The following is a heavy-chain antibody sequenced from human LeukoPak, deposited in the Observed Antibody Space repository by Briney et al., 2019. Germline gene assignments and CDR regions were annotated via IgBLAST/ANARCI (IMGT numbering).Heavy chain of an antibody. CDR3: ARGDVVPAAIDY. Sequence: SETLSLTCTVSGGSISSSGYYWGWIRQPPGKGLEWIGSIYYSGSTYYNPSLKSRVTISVDTSKNQFSLKLSSVTAADTAVYYCARGDVVPAAIDYWGQGTLVTVSS. CDR1: GGSISSSGYY. D-gene: IGHD2-2*01. J-gene: IGHJ4*02. V-gene: IGHV4-39*01. CDR2: IYYSGST.